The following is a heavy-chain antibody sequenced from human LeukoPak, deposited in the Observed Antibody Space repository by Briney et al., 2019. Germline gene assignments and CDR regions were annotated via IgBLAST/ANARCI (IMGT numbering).Heavy chain of an antibody. D-gene: IGHD3-10*01. CDR3: AARPGDLAVPFDY. CDR2: ISGSGDIT. V-gene: IGHV3-23*01. J-gene: IGHJ4*02. CDR1: GFTFDTHA. Sequence: GGSLSLSCAASGFTFDTHAMTWVRQAPGKGLEYVSLISGSGDITYYAHSLKDRFTISRDNSKTTLYLQMHSLRAEDTAMYYCAARPGDLAVPFDYWGQGTLVIVSS.